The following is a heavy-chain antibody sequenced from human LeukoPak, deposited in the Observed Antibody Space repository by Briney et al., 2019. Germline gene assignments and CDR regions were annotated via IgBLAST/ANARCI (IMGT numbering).Heavy chain of an antibody. D-gene: IGHD1-14*01. CDR2: ISGSGGST. J-gene: IGHJ4*02. CDR1: GFTFSSYG. CDR3: ARGAWSENPFDY. Sequence: GGSLRLSCAASGFTFSSYGMSWVRQAPGKGLEWVSAISGSGGSTYYADSVKGRFTISRDNARNSLYLEMNSLRAEDTAVYYCARGAWSENPFDYWGQGTLVTVSS. V-gene: IGHV3-23*01.